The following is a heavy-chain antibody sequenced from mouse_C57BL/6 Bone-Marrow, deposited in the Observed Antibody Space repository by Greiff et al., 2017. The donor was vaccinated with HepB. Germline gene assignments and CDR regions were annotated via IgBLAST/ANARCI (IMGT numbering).Heavy chain of an antibody. V-gene: IGHV5-6*02. CDR3: ARHELRPFAY. CDR2: ISSGGSYT. J-gene: IGHJ3*01. CDR1: GFTFSSYG. Sequence: DVMLVESGGDLVKPGGSLKLSCAASGFTFSSYGMSWVRQTPDKRLEWVATISSGGSYTYYPDSVKGRFTISRDNAKNTLYLQMSSLKSEDTAMYYCARHELRPFAYWGQGTLVTVSA. D-gene: IGHD1-2*01.